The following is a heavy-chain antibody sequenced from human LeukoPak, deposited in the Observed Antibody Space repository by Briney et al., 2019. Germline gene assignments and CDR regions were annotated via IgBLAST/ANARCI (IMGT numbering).Heavy chain of an antibody. V-gene: IGHV1-8*01. CDR3: ARDRAGYCSSRSCSQGGFDF. CDR1: GYTFTSYD. J-gene: IGHJ3*01. D-gene: IGHD2-2*01. Sequence: ASVKVSCKASGYTFTSYDINWVRQATGQGLEWMGWMNPNSGNTGYAQKFQGRVTMTRNTSIGTAYMELSSLRSEDTAVYYCARDRAGYCSSRSCSQGGFDFWGQGTMVTVSS. CDR2: MNPNSGNT.